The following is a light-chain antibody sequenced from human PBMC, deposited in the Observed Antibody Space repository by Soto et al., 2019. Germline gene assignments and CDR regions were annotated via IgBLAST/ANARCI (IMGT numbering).Light chain of an antibody. CDR1: SSDVGGYNY. Sequence: QSALTQPPSASGSPGQSVTISCTGTSSDVGGYNYVSWYQQHPGKAPKLMIYEVTKRPSGVPDRFSGSKSGNTASLTVSGLQAEEESDYYCTSYAGSNIFYVFGTGTKVTVL. CDR3: TSYAGSNIFYV. V-gene: IGLV2-8*01. J-gene: IGLJ1*01. CDR2: EVT.